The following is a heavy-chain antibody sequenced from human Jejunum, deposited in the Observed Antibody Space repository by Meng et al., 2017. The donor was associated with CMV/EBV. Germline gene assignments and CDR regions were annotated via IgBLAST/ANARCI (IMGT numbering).Heavy chain of an antibody. CDR2: IYYSGST. CDR3: ARSPYSGSALPFFDY. CDR1: GYSFTSTDDY. J-gene: IGHJ4*02. V-gene: IGHV4-30-4*01. Sequence: GPRRLSAPGLWKSPHPVSLTSTASGYSFTSTDDYWSWIRQPPEKGLEWIGYIYYSGSTYYNPSLKSRVSISGDTSNQQFSLKLTSVTAADTAVYYCARSPYSGSALPFFDYWGQGSLVTVSS. D-gene: IGHD1-26*01.